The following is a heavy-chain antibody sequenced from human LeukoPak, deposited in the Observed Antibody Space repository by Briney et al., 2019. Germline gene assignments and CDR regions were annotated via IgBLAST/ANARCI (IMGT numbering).Heavy chain of an antibody. V-gene: IGHV4-39*07. CDR3: ARGRYLPLYFDY. D-gene: IGHD3-16*02. Sequence: SETLSLTCTVSGGSISSSSYYWGWIRQPPGKGLEWIGSIYYSGSTNYNPSLKSRVTISVDTSKNQFFLKLSSVTAADTAVYYCARGRYLPLYFDYWGQGTLVTVSS. J-gene: IGHJ4*02. CDR2: IYYSGST. CDR1: GGSISSSSYY.